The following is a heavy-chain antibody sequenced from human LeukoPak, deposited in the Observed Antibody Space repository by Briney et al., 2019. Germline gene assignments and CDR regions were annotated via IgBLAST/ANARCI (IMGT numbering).Heavy chain of an antibody. V-gene: IGHV4-34*01. CDR3: ARGVRIAVAAPHLNY. D-gene: IGHD6-19*01. CDR2: IDHSGST. CDR1: GGSFSGYH. Sequence: SETLSLTCAVYGGSFSGYHWNWIRQPPGKGLEWIGEIDHSGSTNYNPSLKSRVTISVDTSKNQFTLNLSSVTAADTAVYFCARGVRIAVAAPHLNYWGQGTLVTVSS. J-gene: IGHJ4*02.